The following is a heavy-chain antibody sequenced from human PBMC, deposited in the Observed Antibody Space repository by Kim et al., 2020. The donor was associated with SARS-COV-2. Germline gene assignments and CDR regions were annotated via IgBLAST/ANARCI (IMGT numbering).Heavy chain of an antibody. J-gene: IGHJ3*02. CDR3: ARTLSHYDFWSAYYKADGFDI. CDR1: GYSFSDYW. Sequence: GESLKISCKGYGYSFSDYWIGWVRQMPGSGLEWIGIIYPGDDDTRYSPSFQGQVTISADTSTSTAYLQWSSLKASDTAMYYCARTLSHYDFWSAYYKADGFDIWGQGTMVTVSS. D-gene: IGHD3-3*01. V-gene: IGHV5-51*01. CDR2: IYPGDDDT.